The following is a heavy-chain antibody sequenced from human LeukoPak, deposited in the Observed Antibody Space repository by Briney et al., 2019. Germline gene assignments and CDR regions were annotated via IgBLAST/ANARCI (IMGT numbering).Heavy chain of an antibody. CDR2: ILYDGSNK. Sequence: GRSLRLSCAASGFTFSSYGMHWVRQAPGKGLEWVAVILYDGSNKYYADSVKGRFTISRDNSKNTLYLQMNSLRAEDTAVYYCAKDLEDIVVVVAATLTNYYYYGMDVWGKGTTVTVSS. D-gene: IGHD2-15*01. CDR3: AKDLEDIVVVVAATLTNYYYYGMDV. J-gene: IGHJ6*04. V-gene: IGHV3-30*18. CDR1: GFTFSSYG.